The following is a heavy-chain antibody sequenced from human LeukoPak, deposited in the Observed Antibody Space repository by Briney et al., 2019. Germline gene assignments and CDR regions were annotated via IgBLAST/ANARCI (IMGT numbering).Heavy chain of an antibody. CDR1: GFTFSSYS. D-gene: IGHD3-22*01. CDR3: ARSSSAHWDY. V-gene: IGHV3-21*01. J-gene: IGHJ4*02. CDR2: ISSSSSYI. Sequence: GGSLRLSCAASGFTFSSYSMNWVRQAPGKGLEWVSSISSSSSYICYADSVKGRFTISRDNAKNSLYLQMNSLRAEDTAVYYCARSSSAHWDYWGQGTLVTVSS.